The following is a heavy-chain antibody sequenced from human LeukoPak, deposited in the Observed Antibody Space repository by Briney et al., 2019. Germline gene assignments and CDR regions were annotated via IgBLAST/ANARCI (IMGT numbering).Heavy chain of an antibody. D-gene: IGHD6-13*01. Sequence: GGSLRLSCTASGFTFSSYAMNWVRQAPGKGLEWVSYISISSSTIYYADSVKGRFTISRDNAKNSLCLQMNSLRAEDTAVYYCAREAAPWGQGTLVTVSS. CDR1: GFTFSSYA. V-gene: IGHV3-48*01. J-gene: IGHJ4*02. CDR2: ISISSSTI. CDR3: AREAAP.